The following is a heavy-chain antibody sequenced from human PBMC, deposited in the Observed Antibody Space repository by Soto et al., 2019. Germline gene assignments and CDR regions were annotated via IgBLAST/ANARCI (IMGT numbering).Heavy chain of an antibody. CDR1: GYTFTSYG. CDR2: ISAYNGNT. J-gene: IGHJ4*02. V-gene: IGHV1-18*04. CDR3: ARDNVLLWLGELQLLLAY. D-gene: IGHD3-10*01. Sequence: ASVKVSCKDSGYTFTSYGISWVRQAPGQGLEWMGWISAYNGNTNYAQKLQGRVTMTTDTSTSTAYMELRSLRSDDTAVYYCARDNVLLWLGELQLLLAYCAQGPLVTVYS.